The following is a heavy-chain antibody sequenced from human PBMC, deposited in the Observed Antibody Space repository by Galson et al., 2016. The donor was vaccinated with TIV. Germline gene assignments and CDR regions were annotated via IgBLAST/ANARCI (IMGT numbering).Heavy chain of an antibody. CDR3: VRVKYGELSPFES. V-gene: IGHV1-2*06. Sequence: SVKVSCKASGYTFTDYYMHWLRQAPGQGLEWLGRINPNNDDTDYAEKFQGRLTFTRDTSITTATMELSRPGSDDTAVYYRVRVKYGELSPFESWGQGTLVTVSS. J-gene: IGHJ4*02. CDR1: GYTFTDYY. CDR2: INPNNDDT. D-gene: IGHD2-8*01.